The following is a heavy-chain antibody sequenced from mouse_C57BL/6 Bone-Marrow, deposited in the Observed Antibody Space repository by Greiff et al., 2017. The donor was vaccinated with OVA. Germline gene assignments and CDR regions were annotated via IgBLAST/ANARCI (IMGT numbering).Heavy chain of an antibody. Sequence: EVQLVESGGGLVQPGGSLKLSCAASGFTFSDYYMYWVRQTPEKRLEWVAYISNGGGSTYYPDTVKGRFTISRDNAKNTLYLQMSRLKSEDTAMYYCARDGWAYWGQGTLVTVSA. CDR2: ISNGGGST. V-gene: IGHV5-12*01. J-gene: IGHJ3*01. CDR3: ARDGWAY. CDR1: GFTFSDYY. D-gene: IGHD2-3*01.